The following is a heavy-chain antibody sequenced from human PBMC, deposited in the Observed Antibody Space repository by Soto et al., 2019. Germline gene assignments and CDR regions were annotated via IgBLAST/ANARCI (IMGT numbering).Heavy chain of an antibody. V-gene: IGHV4-59*01. CDR3: ARVAPPLPIPAALSYYFDY. CDR2: IYYSGST. D-gene: IGHD2-2*01. CDR1: GGYISSYY. Sequence: PSETLSLTCTVSGGYISSYYWSWIRKTPGKGLEWIGYIYYSGSTNYNPSLKSRVTISVDTSKNQFSLKLSSVTAADTAVYYCARVAPPLPIPAALSYYFDYWGQGTLVTVSS. J-gene: IGHJ4*02.